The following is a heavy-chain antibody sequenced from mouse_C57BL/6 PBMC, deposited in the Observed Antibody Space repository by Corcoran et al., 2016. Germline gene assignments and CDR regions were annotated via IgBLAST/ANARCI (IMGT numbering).Heavy chain of an antibody. CDR1: GYTFTDYY. V-gene: IGHV1-26*01. J-gene: IGHJ4*01. CDR3: ARSPLRYAMDY. Sequence: EVQLQQSGPELVKPGASVKISCKASGYTFTDYYMNWVKQSPGKSLEWIGDINPNNGGTSYNQKFKGKATLTVDKSSSTAYMELRSLTSEDSAVYYCARSPLRYAMDYWGQGTSVTVSS. CDR2: INPNNGGT.